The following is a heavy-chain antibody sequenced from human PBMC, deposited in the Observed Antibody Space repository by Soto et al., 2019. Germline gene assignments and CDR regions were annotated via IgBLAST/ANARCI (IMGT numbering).Heavy chain of an antibody. J-gene: IGHJ4*02. D-gene: IGHD2-15*01. CDR3: ATRYCASGSCASPYFDY. CDR2: ISSAGGST. Sequence: PGGSLRLSCAASGFTFNNYAMSWVRQAPDKGLEWVSAISSAGGSTYYADSVKGRFTISRDNSKNTVYLQMDSLRADDTAVYYCATRYCASGSCASPYFDYWGQGALVTVSS. CDR1: GFTFNNYA. V-gene: IGHV3-23*01.